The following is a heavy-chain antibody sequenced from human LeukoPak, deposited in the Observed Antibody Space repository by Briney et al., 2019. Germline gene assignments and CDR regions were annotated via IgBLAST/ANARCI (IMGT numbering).Heavy chain of an antibody. Sequence: ASVKVSCKASGGTFNNYVFSWVRQAPGQGLEWMGIINPSGGSTSYAQKFQGRVTMTRDMSTSTVYMELSSLRSEDTAVYYCARDPIAVAGTWDYWGQGTLVTVSS. D-gene: IGHD6-19*01. V-gene: IGHV1-46*02. CDR2: INPSGGST. CDR3: ARDPIAVAGTWDY. CDR1: GGTFNNYV. J-gene: IGHJ4*02.